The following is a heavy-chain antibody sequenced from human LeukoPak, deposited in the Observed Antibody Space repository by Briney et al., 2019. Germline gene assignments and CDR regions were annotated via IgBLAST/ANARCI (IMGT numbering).Heavy chain of an antibody. D-gene: IGHD6-13*01. Sequence: GGSLRLSCAASGFTFSSYAMSWVRQAPGVGLEWVSAIGGNGARTYYADSVRGRLTISRDNSKNTLYLQMNSLRAEDTAVYYCAKVTAWYSSSWYLADWGQGTLVTVSS. V-gene: IGHV3-23*01. CDR1: GFTFSSYA. CDR2: IGGNGART. CDR3: AKVTAWYSSSWYLAD. J-gene: IGHJ4*02.